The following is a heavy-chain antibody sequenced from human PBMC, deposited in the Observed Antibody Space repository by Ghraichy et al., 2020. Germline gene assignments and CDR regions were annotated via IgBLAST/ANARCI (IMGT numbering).Heavy chain of an antibody. CDR3: ARLRYSGSYEFDY. CDR1: GGSISSSSYY. D-gene: IGHD1-26*01. J-gene: IGHJ4*02. V-gene: IGHV4-39*01. Sequence: SETLSLTCTVSGGSISSSSYYWGWIRQPPGKGLYWIGSMYYSGSAYHNPSLKSRVTISVDTSKNQFSLKLRSVTAADTAVYYCARLRYSGSYEFDYWGQGTLVTVSS. CDR2: MYYSGSA.